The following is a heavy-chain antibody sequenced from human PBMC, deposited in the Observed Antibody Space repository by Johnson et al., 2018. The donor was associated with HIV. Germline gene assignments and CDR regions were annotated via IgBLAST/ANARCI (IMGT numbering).Heavy chain of an antibody. CDR2: IKQDGSEK. V-gene: IGHV3-7*01. CDR3: AKEEPWRRAFDI. D-gene: IGHD1-1*01. J-gene: IGHJ3*02. Sequence: VQLVESGGGVVQPGRSLRLSCAASGFTFSSYAMHWVRQAPGKGLVWVANIKQDGSEKYYVDSVKGRFTISRDNAKNSLYLQMNGLRPEDTAVYYCAKEEPWRRAFDIWGQGTVVTVSS. CDR1: GFTFSSYA.